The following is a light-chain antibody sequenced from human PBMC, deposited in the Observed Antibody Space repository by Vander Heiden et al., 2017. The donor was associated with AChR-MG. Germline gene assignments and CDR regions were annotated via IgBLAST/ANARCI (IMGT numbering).Light chain of an antibody. V-gene: IGLV3-1*01. CDR3: QTWDSSSAVV. J-gene: IGLJ2*01. Sequence: SYELTQPPSVSVSPGQTASITCSGDKLGDKYACWYQQKTGESPVLVIYQEAKRPSGIPERFSGSNSGNTATLTISGAQAMDEADYYCQTWDSSSAVVFGGGTKLTVL. CDR2: QEA. CDR1: KLGDKY.